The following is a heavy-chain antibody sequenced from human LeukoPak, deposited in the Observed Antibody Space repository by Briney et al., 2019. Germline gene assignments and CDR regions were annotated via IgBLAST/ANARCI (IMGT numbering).Heavy chain of an antibody. CDR1: GGTFSSYA. CDR2: IIPIFGTA. J-gene: IGHJ4*02. D-gene: IGHD3-10*01. Sequence: SVKVPCKASGGTFSSYAISWVRQAPGQGLEWMGGIIPIFGTANYAQKFQGRVTITADESTSTAYMELNSLRVDDTAVYSCAKDGGYGSGSYYPDYWGQGTLVTVSS. CDR3: AKDGGYGSGSYYPDY. V-gene: IGHV1-69*01.